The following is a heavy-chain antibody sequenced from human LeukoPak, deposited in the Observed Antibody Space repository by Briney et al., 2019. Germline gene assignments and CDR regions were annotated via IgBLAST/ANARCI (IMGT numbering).Heavy chain of an antibody. J-gene: IGHJ5*02. V-gene: IGHV4-39*02. D-gene: IGHD3-22*01. Sequence: SETLSLTCTVSGGSISSSSYYWGWIRQPPGKGLEWIGSIYYSGSTYYNPSLKSLVTISVDTSKNQFSLKLSSVTAADTAVYYCAREKIGYYDSSGRGWFDPWGQGTLVTVSS. CDR2: IYYSGST. CDR1: GGSISSSSYY. CDR3: AREKIGYYDSSGRGWFDP.